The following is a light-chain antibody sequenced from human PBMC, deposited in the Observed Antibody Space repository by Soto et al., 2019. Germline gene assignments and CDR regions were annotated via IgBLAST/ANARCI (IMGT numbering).Light chain of an antibody. Sequence: EIVLTQSPGTLSLSPGERATLSCRASQSFSSNSLAWYQQRPGQPPRLLIYGASSRATGIPDRFSGSGSGTDFTLTISRRGPEDGAVYYCQQFDSSPPRYTFGQGTKLEIK. CDR1: QSFSSNS. J-gene: IGKJ2*01. CDR2: GAS. V-gene: IGKV3-20*01. CDR3: QQFDSSPPRYT.